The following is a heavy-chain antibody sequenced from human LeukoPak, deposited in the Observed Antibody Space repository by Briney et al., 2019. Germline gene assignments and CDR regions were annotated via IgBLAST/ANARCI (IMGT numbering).Heavy chain of an antibody. Sequence: SETVSLTCTVSGYSISSGYYWGWIRQPPGKGLEWIGSIYRGGSIYYNPSLKSRVTISVDTSKNQFSLKLSSVTAADTAVNDCAGYDFWSGSPFDIWGQGIMVTVSS. CDR1: GYSISSGYY. CDR3: AGYDFWSGSPFDI. J-gene: IGHJ3*02. CDR2: IYRGGSI. D-gene: IGHD3-3*01. V-gene: IGHV4-38-2*02.